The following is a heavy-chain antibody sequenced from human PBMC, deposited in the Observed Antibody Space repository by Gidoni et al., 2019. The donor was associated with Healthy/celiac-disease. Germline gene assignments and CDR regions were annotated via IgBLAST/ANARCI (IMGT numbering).Heavy chain of an antibody. V-gene: IGHV4-34*01. D-gene: IGHD3-22*01. CDR2: INHSGST. J-gene: IGHJ6*02. Sequence: QVQLQQWGAGLLKPSETLSLTCAVYGGSFSGYYWSWIRQPPGKGLEWIGEINHSGSTNYNPSLKSRVTISVDTSKNQFSLKLSSVTAADTAVYYCARRLKKITMIVVVPRGMDVWGQGTTVTVSS. CDR1: GGSFSGYY. CDR3: ARRLKKITMIVVVPRGMDV.